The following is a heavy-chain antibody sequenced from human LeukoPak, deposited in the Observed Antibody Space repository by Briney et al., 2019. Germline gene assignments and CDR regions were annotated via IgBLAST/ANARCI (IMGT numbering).Heavy chain of an antibody. V-gene: IGHV1-69*01. Sequence: SVKVSCKASGGTFSSYAIGWVRQAPGQGLEWMGGIIPIFGTANYAQKFQGRVTITADESTSTAYMELSSLRSEDTAVYYCARCEYDYVWGSYRYAPSDYWGQGTLVTVSS. CDR2: IIPIFGTA. D-gene: IGHD3-16*02. CDR1: GGTFSSYA. J-gene: IGHJ4*02. CDR3: ARCEYDYVWGSYRYAPSDY.